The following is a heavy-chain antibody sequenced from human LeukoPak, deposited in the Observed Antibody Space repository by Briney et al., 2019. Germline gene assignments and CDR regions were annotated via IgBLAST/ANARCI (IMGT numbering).Heavy chain of an antibody. CDR1: GFTFGNYW. D-gene: IGHD5-24*01. CDR2: IKQDGSEK. Sequence: GGSLRLSCAASGFTFGNYWMIWVRQAPGKGLEWVGNIKQDGSEKRYADSVRGRFSISRDNAQTSLYLQMNSLRAEDTAVYYCARASDPWLQLTWGQGTLVTVSS. V-gene: IGHV3-7*05. J-gene: IGHJ5*02. CDR3: ARASDPWLQLT.